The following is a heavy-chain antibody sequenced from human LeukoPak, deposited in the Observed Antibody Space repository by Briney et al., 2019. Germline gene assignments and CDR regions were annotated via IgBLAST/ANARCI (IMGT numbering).Heavy chain of an antibody. J-gene: IGHJ4*02. D-gene: IGHD3-10*01. Sequence: PGGSLRLSCAASGFTFSSYDMHWVRQAPGKGLEWVTFIRNDGSDKYYADSVKGRFTISRDNSKNTLYLQMNSLRAEDTAVYYCAKDYYGSSYYFDYWGQGALVTVSS. CDR1: GFTFSSYD. CDR2: IRNDGSDK. V-gene: IGHV3-30*02. CDR3: AKDYYGSSYYFDY.